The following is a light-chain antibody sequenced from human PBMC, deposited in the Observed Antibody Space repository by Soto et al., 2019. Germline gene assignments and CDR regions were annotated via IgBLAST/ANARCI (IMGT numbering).Light chain of an antibody. J-gene: IGLJ3*02. CDR2: EVN. V-gene: IGLV2-23*02. CDR1: YNL. Sequence: QSALTQPASVSGSPGQSITISCSGTYNLVSWYQQHTGKAPKLMIFEVNKRPSGVSYRFSGSKSGNTASLTISALQAEDEADYFCCSYVTNILVFGGGTKLTVL. CDR3: CSYVTNILV.